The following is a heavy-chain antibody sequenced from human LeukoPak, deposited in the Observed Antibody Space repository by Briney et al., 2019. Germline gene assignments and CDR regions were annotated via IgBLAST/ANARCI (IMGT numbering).Heavy chain of an antibody. CDR1: GFTFSSYG. Sequence: GGSLRLSCAASGFTFSSYGMHWVRQAPGKGLEWVAFIRYDGSNKYYADSVKGRFTISRDNSKNTLYLQMNSLRAEDTAVYYCAKDKSRAAAADPLGYWGQGTLVTVSS. D-gene: IGHD6-13*01. V-gene: IGHV3-30*02. CDR3: AKDKSRAAAADPLGY. J-gene: IGHJ4*02. CDR2: IRYDGSNK.